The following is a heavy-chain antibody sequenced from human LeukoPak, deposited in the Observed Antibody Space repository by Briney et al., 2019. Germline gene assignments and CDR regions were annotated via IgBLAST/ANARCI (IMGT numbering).Heavy chain of an antibody. V-gene: IGHV3-30*02. CDR3: AKNPHTCGVGSYLAGDY. CDR2: IRNDGSNR. D-gene: IGHD3-10*01. CDR1: AFIFCSYG. J-gene: IGHJ4*02. Sequence: GGSLLLSCAASAFIFCSYGMHWVRQAPGKEVEGLAFIRNDGSNRYYSDSVKGRFTITRDNSKNTLYLQMNSLRAEDTAVYYCAKNPHTCGVGSYLAGDYWGEGTLDTVSS.